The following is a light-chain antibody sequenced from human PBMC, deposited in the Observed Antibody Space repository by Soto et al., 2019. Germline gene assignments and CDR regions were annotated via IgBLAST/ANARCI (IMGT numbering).Light chain of an antibody. CDR3: QQYYNWPPYT. J-gene: IGKJ2*01. CDR1: QSVSSN. CDR2: GAS. V-gene: IGKV3-15*01. Sequence: EIVMTQSPATLSVSPGERATLSCRASQSVSSNLAWYQQKPGQAPTLLIYGASARATGIPARFSGSGSGTEFTLTISSLQSEDFAVYYCQQYYNWPPYTFGQGTKLDFK.